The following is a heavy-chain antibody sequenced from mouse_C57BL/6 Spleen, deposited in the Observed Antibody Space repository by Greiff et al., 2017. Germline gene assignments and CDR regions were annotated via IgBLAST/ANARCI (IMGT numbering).Heavy chain of an antibody. CDR1: GYTFTSYW. CDR2: IDPSDSYT. D-gene: IGHD1-2*01. J-gene: IGHJ1*03. V-gene: IGHV1-69*01. Sequence: QVQLQQPGAELVMPGASVKLSCKASGYTFTSYWMHWVKQRPGQGLEWIGEIDPSDSYTNYNQKFKGKSTLTVDKSSSTAYMQLSSLTSEDSAVYYCARFTTTSWYFDVWGTGTTVTVSS. CDR3: ARFTTTSWYFDV.